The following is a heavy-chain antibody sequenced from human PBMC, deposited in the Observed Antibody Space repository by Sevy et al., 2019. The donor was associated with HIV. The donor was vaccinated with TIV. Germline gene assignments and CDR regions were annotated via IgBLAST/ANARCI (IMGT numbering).Heavy chain of an antibody. V-gene: IGHV4-38-2*02. CDR3: ARDFGYSNDPGSFDI. J-gene: IGHJ3*02. D-gene: IGHD5-12*01. CDR2: IYHGERP. Sequence: SETLSLTCAVSGYFIGNGYYWGWIRQPPGKGLEWIGSIYHGERPPYNPSFKSRFTISGDTFKNQFSLNVGSVTAADTAVYYCARDFGYSNDPGSFDIWGQGTMVTVSS. CDR1: GYFIGNGYY.